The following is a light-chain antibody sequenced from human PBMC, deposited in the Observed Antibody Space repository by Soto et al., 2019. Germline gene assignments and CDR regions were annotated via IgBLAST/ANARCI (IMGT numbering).Light chain of an antibody. CDR1: QSVSSSY. CDR3: QQYGSLPRT. J-gene: IGKJ1*01. Sequence: EIVLTQSPGTPSLSPGERATLSCRASQSVSSSYLAWYQQKPGQAPRLLIYGASSRATGIPDRFSGSGSGTDFTLTISRLEPEDFAVYYCQQYGSLPRTFGQGTEVEIK. V-gene: IGKV3-20*01. CDR2: GAS.